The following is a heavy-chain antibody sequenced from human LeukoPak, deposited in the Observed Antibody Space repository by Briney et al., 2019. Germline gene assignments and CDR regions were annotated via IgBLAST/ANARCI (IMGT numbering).Heavy chain of an antibody. J-gene: IGHJ3*02. CDR1: GYTFTNYY. Sequence: GASVKVSCKASGYTFTNYYIHWVRQAPGQGLEWMGWISAYNGNTNYAQKLQGRVTMTTDTSTSTAYMELRSLRSDDTAVYYCASGSLKVLVAFDIWGQGTMVTVSS. D-gene: IGHD1-26*01. CDR2: ISAYNGNT. V-gene: IGHV1-18*04. CDR3: ASGSLKVLVAFDI.